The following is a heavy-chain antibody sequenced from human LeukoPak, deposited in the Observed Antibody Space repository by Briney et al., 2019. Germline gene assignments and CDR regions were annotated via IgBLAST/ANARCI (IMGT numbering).Heavy chain of an antibody. V-gene: IGHV3-15*01. CDR2: IKSKTDGGTT. CDR1: GFTFSNAW. J-gene: IGHJ4*02. D-gene: IGHD6-13*01. Sequence: GGSLRLSCAASGFTFSNAWMSWVRQAPGKGLEWVGRIKSKTDGGTTDYAAPVKGRFTISRDDSKNTLYLQMNSLKTEDTAVYYCTTLAPGSWYEEPFDYWGQGTLSPSPQ. CDR3: TTLAPGSWYEEPFDY.